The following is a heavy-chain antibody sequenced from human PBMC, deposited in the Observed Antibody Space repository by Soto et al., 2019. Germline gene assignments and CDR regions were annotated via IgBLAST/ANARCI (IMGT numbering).Heavy chain of an antibody. J-gene: IGHJ4*02. Sequence: QVQLVQSGAEVKKPGASVKVSCKASGYTFTSYAMHWVRQAPGQRLEWMGWINAGNGNTKYSQKFQGRVTITRDTSASTAYMERSSLRSEDTAVYSCARDLPPIDYGGQGPRVTVSS. CDR1: GYTFTSYA. CDR2: INAGNGNT. CDR3: ARDLPPIDY. V-gene: IGHV1-3*01.